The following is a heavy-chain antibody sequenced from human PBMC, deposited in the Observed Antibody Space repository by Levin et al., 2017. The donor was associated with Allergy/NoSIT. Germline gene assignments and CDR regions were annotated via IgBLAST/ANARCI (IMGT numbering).Heavy chain of an antibody. D-gene: IGHD6-13*01. J-gene: IGHJ4*02. CDR2: IKSKTDGGTT. CDR1: GFTFSNAW. CDR3: TTDLSLAAAATYYFDY. V-gene: IGHV3-15*01. Sequence: GGSLRLSCAASGFTFSNAWMSWVRQAPGKGLEWVGRIKSKTDGGTTDYAAPVKGRFTISRDDSKNTLYLQMNSLKTEDTAVYYCTTDLSLAAAATYYFDYWGQGTLVTVSS.